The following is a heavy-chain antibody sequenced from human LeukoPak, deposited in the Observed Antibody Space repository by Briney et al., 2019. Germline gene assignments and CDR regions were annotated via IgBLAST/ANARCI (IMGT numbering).Heavy chain of an antibody. V-gene: IGHV4-39*01. CDR1: GGSISSSSYY. Sequence: SETLSLTCTVSGGSISSSSYYWGWIRQPPGKGLEWIGSIYYMGSTYYNPSLKSRGSISVDTSRNQFSLKLSSVTAPDTAVYYCARSSKIFGHFDYWGQGTQVAVSS. CDR3: ARSSKIFGHFDY. D-gene: IGHD3-3*01. CDR2: IYYMGST. J-gene: IGHJ4*02.